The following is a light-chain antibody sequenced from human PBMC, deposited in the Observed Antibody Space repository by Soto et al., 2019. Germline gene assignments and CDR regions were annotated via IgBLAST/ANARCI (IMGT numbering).Light chain of an antibody. CDR2: GAS. Sequence: EIVLTQSPGTLSLSPGERATLSCRASQSVSSSYLAWYQQKPGQAPRLLIYGASSRAPGIPDRLSGSGSGTDFTLTISRLEPEDSAVYYCQQYGSSLTWTFGQGAKVNIK. CDR1: QSVSSSY. CDR3: QQYGSSLTWT. V-gene: IGKV3-20*01. J-gene: IGKJ1*01.